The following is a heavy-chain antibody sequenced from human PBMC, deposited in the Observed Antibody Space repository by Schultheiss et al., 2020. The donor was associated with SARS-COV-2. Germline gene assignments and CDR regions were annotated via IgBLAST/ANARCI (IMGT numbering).Heavy chain of an antibody. CDR2: IYYSGIT. D-gene: IGHD7-27*01. V-gene: IGHV4-31*03. CDR3: ARGQTGHMPFDY. Sequence: SETLSLTCTVSGGSISSGGYYWSWIRQHPGKGLEWIGYIYYSGITYYNPSLKSRVTISVDTSKNQFSLKLSSVTAADTAVYYCARGQTGHMPFDYWGQGTLVTVSS. CDR1: GGSISSGGYY. J-gene: IGHJ4*02.